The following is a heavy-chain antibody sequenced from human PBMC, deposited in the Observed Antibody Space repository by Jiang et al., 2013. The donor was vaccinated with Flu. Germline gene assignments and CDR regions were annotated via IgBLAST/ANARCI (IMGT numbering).Heavy chain of an antibody. D-gene: IGHD2-2*03. CDR2: ISAYNGNT. V-gene: IGHV1-18*01. J-gene: IGHJ5*02. CDR3: ARVYGYCSSTSCLPNNWFDP. Sequence: SVKVSCKASGYTFTSYGISWVRQAPGQGLEWMGWISAYNGNTNYAQKLQGRVTMTTDTSTSTAYMELRSLRSDDTAVYYCARVYGYCSSTSCLPNNWFDPWGQGTLVTVSS. CDR1: GYTFTSYG.